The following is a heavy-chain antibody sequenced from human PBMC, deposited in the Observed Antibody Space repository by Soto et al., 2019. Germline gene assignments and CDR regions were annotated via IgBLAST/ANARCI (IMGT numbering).Heavy chain of an antibody. CDR2: IFPIVGTV. Sequence: QVPLVQSGAEVKKPGSSVKVSCKASGGTFSDYGITWVRQAPGQGLEWMGGIFPIVGTVSYAEKFQGRVTITADESTSRAYMEVSGLRSEDTAVYYCARAVSSMTRTLDYHYYAMDVWGQGTTVTVSS. CDR1: GGTFSDYG. V-gene: IGHV1-69*12. D-gene: IGHD4-17*01. J-gene: IGHJ6*02. CDR3: ARAVSSMTRTLDYHYYAMDV.